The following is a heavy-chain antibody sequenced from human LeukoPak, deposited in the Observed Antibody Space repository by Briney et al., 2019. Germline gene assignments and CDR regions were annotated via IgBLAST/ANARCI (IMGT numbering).Heavy chain of an antibody. D-gene: IGHD5-18*01. CDR1: GGTFSSYA. CDR3: ARSGIQLWLGDY. Sequence: ASVKVSCKASGGTFSSYAISWVRQAPGQGLEWMGGINPNSGGTYYAQKFQGRVTMTRDTSISTAYMELSRLRSDDTAVYYCARSGIQLWLGDYWGQGTLVTVSS. CDR2: INPNSGGT. V-gene: IGHV1-2*02. J-gene: IGHJ4*02.